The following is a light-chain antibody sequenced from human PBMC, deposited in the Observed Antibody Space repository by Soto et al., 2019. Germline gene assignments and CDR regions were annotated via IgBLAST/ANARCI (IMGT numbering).Light chain of an antibody. V-gene: IGLV2-14*03. CDR1: RSDIGAYHY. Sequence: QSALTQPASVSGSSGQSITISCTGTRSDIGAYHYVSWYQQHPGKVPKLIIYDVSNRPSGVSNRFSGSKSANTASRTISGLQAEDEADYYCSSYTTISTVIFGGGTKLTVL. CDR3: SSYTTISTVI. CDR2: DVS. J-gene: IGLJ2*01.